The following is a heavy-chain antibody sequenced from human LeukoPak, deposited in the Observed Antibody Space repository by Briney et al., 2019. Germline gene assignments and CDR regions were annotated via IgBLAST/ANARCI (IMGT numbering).Heavy chain of an antibody. Sequence: GGSLRLSCVASGFTLGSYAMSWVRQAPGKGLEWVSSICGSGGSTYYVDSVKGRFTISGDNSRNTLYLQMNSLRAEDSAVYYCAKGPARNHYGSFDYWGQGTLVTVSS. CDR1: GFTLGSYA. V-gene: IGHV3-23*01. CDR2: ICGSGGST. D-gene: IGHD3-10*01. J-gene: IGHJ4*02. CDR3: AKGPARNHYGSFDY.